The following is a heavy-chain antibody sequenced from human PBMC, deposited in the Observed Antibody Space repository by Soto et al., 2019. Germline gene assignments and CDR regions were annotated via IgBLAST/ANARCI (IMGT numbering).Heavy chain of an antibody. CDR2: INDDGSST. D-gene: IGHD1-1*01. Sequence: GALRLSCAASGFTFSMYWMHWVRQVPGKGPEWVSRINDDGSSTNYADSVKGRFTISRDNAKNTLYLQMNDLRAEDTAVYYCTRGPRSTSTGTGAFWGQGTLVTVSS. CDR1: GFTFSMYW. V-gene: IGHV3-74*01. CDR3: TRGPRSTSTGTGAF. J-gene: IGHJ4*02.